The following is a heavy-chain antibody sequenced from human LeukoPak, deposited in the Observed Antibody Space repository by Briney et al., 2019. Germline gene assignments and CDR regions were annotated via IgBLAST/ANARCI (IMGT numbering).Heavy chain of an antibody. CDR3: ARSHYWYFDL. Sequence: NPSETLSLTCIVSGCSISINNYYWGWLRQPPGKGLEWIGSIHYSGRTYDNPSLGSRVTISVDTSKNQFSLKLNSVTAADTAVYYCARSHYWYFDLWGRGTLVTVSS. CDR1: GCSISINNYY. J-gene: IGHJ2*01. V-gene: IGHV4-39*07. CDR2: IHYSGRT.